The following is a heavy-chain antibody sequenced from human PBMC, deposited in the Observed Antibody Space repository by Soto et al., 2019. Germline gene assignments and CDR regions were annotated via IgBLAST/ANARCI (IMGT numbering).Heavy chain of an antibody. D-gene: IGHD3-10*01. CDR2: INHSGST. J-gene: IGHJ4*02. CDR3: ARRSSTMVRGVIITLFDY. Sequence: PSETLSLTCAVYGGSFSGYYWSWIRQPPGKGLEWIGEINHSGSTNYNPSLKSRVTISVDTSKNQFSLKLSSVTAADTAVYYCARRSSTMVRGVIITLFDYCGQGTLVPVSS. V-gene: IGHV4-34*01. CDR1: GGSFSGYY.